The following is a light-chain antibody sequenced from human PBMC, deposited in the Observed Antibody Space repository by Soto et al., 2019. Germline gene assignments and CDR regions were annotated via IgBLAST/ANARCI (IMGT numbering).Light chain of an antibody. CDR3: QTYDNLPRT. CDR2: DES. Sequence: DIQMPQSPSTLSGSVGGRVTITCRASQTISSWLAWYQQKPGKAPKLLIYDESNLETGVPSRFSGSGSGTDFTFTIRSLQPEDIATYYCQTYDNLPRTVGQGTQVDIK. V-gene: IGKV1-33*01. CDR1: QTISSW. J-gene: IGKJ1*01.